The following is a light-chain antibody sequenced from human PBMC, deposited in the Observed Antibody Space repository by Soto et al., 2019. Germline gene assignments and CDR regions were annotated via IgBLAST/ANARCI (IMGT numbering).Light chain of an antibody. J-gene: IGLJ2*01. CDR2: AVS. V-gene: IGLV2-14*01. CDR3: CSYTSLSTVV. Sequence: QSALTQPASVSGSPGQSITISCTGTSSDVGGYNHVSWYQHSPGKAPKLILFAVSDRPSGASHRFSGSKSGNTASLTISGLQADDEADYYCCSYTSLSTVVFGGGTKVTVL. CDR1: SSDVGGYNH.